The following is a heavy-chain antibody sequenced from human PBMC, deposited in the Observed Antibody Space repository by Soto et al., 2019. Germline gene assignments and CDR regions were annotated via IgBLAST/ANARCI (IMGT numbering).Heavy chain of an antibody. V-gene: IGHV1-18*01. J-gene: IGHJ6*02. CDR3: ARGGDVNYYHGMDG. D-gene: IGHD5-12*01. CDR1: GYTFTSYG. CDR2: ISAYNGKT. Sequence: QVQLVQSGGEVKKPGASVKLSCTASGYTFTSYGISWVRQAPGQGLEWMGWISAYNGKTNYAQNVQGRVTMTTDTSTRTAYMDLRSLRSDDTAVYYCARGGDVNYYHGMDGWRQGTTVTVSS.